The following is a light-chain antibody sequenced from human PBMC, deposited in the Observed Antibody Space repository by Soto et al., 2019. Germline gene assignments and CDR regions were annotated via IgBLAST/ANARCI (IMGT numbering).Light chain of an antibody. CDR1: SSDVGNYNY. Sequence: QSALTQPRSVSGSPGQSVTISCTGTSSDVGNYNYVSWYRHHPGKAPKVLIYDVSKRPSGVPDRFSGSKSGNTASLTVSGLQAEDEADYYCSSYAGTYGLLFGGGTQLTVL. J-gene: IGLJ2*01. CDR3: SSYAGTYGLL. CDR2: DVS. V-gene: IGLV2-11*01.